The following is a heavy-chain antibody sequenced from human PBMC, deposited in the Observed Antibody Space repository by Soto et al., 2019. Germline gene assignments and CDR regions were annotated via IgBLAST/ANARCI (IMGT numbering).Heavy chain of an antibody. Sequence: ASVKVSCKASGYSFTSYGISWVRQAPGQGLEWMGWISAYNGNTNYAQKFQDRVTMTTDTSTSTAYMELRSLRSDDTAVYYCARIHIAVAGYYFDYWGQGTVVTISS. CDR3: ARIHIAVAGYYFDY. CDR2: ISAYNGNT. D-gene: IGHD6-19*01. V-gene: IGHV1-18*01. J-gene: IGHJ4*01. CDR1: GYSFTSYG.